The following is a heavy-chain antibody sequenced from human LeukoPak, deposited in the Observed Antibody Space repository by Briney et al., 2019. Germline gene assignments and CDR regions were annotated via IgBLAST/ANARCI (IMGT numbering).Heavy chain of an antibody. D-gene: IGHD3-10*01. V-gene: IGHV3-23*01. Sequence: GGSLRLSCAASGFTFSSYWMSWVRQAPGKGLEWVLGISGSGGNTYSADSVKGRFTISRDNSKETLYLQMNNVRAEDTAVYFCARAPTGHFDYWGQGTLVTVSS. CDR2: ISGSGGNT. CDR3: ARAPTGHFDY. CDR1: GFTFSSYW. J-gene: IGHJ4*02.